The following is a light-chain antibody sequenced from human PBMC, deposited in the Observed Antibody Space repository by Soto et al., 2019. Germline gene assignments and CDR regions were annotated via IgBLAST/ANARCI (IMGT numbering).Light chain of an antibody. J-gene: IGLJ1*01. CDR2: EGS. Sequence: QSVLTQPASVSGSPGQSITISCTGTSSDVGSYNLVSWYQQHPGKAPKLMIYEGSKRPSGVSNRFSGSKSGNTASLTISGLQAEDEADYYCCSYAGSYTHYVFGTGTKVTVL. CDR1: SSDVGSYNL. V-gene: IGLV2-23*01. CDR3: CSYAGSYTHYV.